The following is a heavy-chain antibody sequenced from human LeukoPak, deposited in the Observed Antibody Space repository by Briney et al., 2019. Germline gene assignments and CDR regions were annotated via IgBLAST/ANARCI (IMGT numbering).Heavy chain of an antibody. Sequence: GGSLRLSCAASGFTFSSYSMSWVRQAPGKGLEWVSSISSSSSYIYYADSVKGRFTISRDNAKNSLYLQMNSLRAEDTAVYYCARDYVERITMVRGVIADYWGQGTLVTVSS. CDR1: GFTFSSYS. D-gene: IGHD3-10*01. CDR2: ISSSSSYI. V-gene: IGHV3-21*01. CDR3: ARDYVERITMVRGVIADY. J-gene: IGHJ4*02.